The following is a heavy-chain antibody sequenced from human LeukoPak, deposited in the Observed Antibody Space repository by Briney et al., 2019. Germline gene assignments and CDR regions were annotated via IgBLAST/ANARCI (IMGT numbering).Heavy chain of an antibody. D-gene: IGHD3-3*01. CDR3: ASTLRFLPYRRFDY. Sequence: ASETLSLTCSVSGGSIISSNYYWRWIRQPPGKGLEWIGSIYQSGSGSSYYNPSLKSRVTIFGDTSKNQFFLRLSSVTAADTAVYYCASTLRFLPYRRFDYWGQGTLVTAPS. CDR2: IYQSGSGSS. CDR1: GGSIISSNYY. J-gene: IGHJ4*02. V-gene: IGHV4-39*01.